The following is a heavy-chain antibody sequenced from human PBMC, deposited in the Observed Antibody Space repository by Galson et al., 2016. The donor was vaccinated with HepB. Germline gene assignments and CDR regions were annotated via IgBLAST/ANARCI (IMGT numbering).Heavy chain of an antibody. CDR2: IYPDGST. Sequence: SLRLSCAVSGISVSSTYMTWVRQAPIKGLEWVSVIYPDGSTHYADSMKGRFTISRDNSRNTLSLQMHSLRADDTAVYYCAAGYCSDGPCLNNPDFWGQGTLVTVSS. D-gene: IGHD2-8*01. CDR1: GISVSSTY. V-gene: IGHV3-53*01. CDR3: AAGYCSDGPCLNNPDF. J-gene: IGHJ4*02.